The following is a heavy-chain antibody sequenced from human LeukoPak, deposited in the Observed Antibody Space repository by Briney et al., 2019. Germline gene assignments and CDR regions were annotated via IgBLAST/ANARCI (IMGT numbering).Heavy chain of an antibody. CDR3: ARDRVTGTDYFDY. CDR2: ISSDGSHG. V-gene: IGHV3-30*03. D-gene: IGHD1-7*01. J-gene: IGHJ4*02. CDR1: GFTFSNYG. Sequence: GTSLRLSCAASGFTFSNYGMHWVRQAPGKGLEWVAIISSDGSHGYYADSVKGRFTFSRDNSRNTVYLQMNSLRPEDTAVYYCARDRVTGTDYFDYWGQGTLVTVSS.